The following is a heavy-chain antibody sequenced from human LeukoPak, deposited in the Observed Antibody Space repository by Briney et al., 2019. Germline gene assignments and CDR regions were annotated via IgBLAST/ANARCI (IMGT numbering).Heavy chain of an antibody. V-gene: IGHV4-59*01. J-gene: IGHJ4*02. CDR3: ARNLIPEQLVLNF. CDR1: GGSISRYY. Sequence: PSETLSLTCTVSGGSISRYYWSWIRQPPGKGLEWIGYIYYTGSTNKNPSLKSRVTMSVDTSKNQFSLNLKSVTPEDTAVYYCARNLIPEQLVLNFWGQGILVTVSS. CDR2: IYYTGST. D-gene: IGHD6-13*01.